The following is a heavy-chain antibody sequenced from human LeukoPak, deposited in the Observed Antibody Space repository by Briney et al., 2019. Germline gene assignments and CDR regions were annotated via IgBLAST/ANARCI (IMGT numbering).Heavy chain of an antibody. D-gene: IGHD6-19*01. CDR2: INWNGGST. CDR3: ARDTFEWLAYDY. V-gene: IGHV3-20*04. CDR1: GFTFDDYG. J-gene: IGHJ4*02. Sequence: GGSLRLPCTASGFTFDDYGMSWVRQAPGKGLEWVSGINWNGGSTGYADSVKGRFTISRDNAKNSLYLQMNSLRAEDTALYYCARDTFEWLAYDYWGQGTLVTVSS.